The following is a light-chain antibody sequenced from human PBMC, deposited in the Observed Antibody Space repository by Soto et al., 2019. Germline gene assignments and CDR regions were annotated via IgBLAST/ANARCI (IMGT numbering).Light chain of an antibody. CDR1: QSLLHSSGYNS. CDR2: LGS. CDR3: MQALQTPVT. J-gene: IGKJ3*01. Sequence: DIVMTQSPLSLPVTPGESASISCRSSQSLLHSSGYNSLDWYLQKPGQSPQLLIYLGSSRASGVPDKLRGSGSGTDFTLKISRVEAADVGVYYCMQALQTPVTFGPGTKVDI. V-gene: IGKV2-28*01.